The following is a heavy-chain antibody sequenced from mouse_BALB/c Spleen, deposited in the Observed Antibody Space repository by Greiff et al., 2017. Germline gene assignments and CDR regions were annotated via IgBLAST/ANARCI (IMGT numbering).Heavy chain of an antibody. J-gene: IGHJ4*01. D-gene: IGHD1-1*01. V-gene: IGHV3-8*02. Sequence: VQLKESGPSLVKPSQTLSLTCSVTGDSITSGYWNWIRKFPGNKLEYMGYISYSGSTYYNPSLKSRISITRDTSKNQYYLQLNSVTTEDTATYYCARWDYGSSYDYPMDYWGQGTSVTVSS. CDR2: ISYSGST. CDR1: GDSITSGY. CDR3: ARWDYGSSYDYPMDY.